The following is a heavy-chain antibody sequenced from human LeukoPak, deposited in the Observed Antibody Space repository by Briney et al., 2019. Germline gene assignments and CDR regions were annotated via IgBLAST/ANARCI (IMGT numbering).Heavy chain of an antibody. D-gene: IGHD3-22*01. J-gene: IGHJ4*02. Sequence: SETLSLTCTVSGGSISTYYWSWIRQPPGKGLEWIGYIYYNGATDYNPSLKSRVTISVDKSKNQFSLKLSSVTAADTAVYYCARSGQYDSSGYYPDYWGQGTLVTVSS. CDR1: GGSISTYY. CDR3: ARSGQYDSSGYYPDY. V-gene: IGHV4-59*12. CDR2: IYYNGAT.